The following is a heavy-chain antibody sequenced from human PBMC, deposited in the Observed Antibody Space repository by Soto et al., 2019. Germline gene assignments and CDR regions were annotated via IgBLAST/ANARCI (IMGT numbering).Heavy chain of an antibody. J-gene: IGHJ5*02. Sequence: PGGSLRLSCAASGFTFSDYYMSWIRQAPGKGLEWVSYISSSSSYTNYADSVKGRFTISRDNAKNTLYLQMNSLRAEDTAVYYCARLAYYGSGDSRFDPWGQGTLVTVSS. CDR3: ARLAYYGSGDSRFDP. CDR2: ISSSSSYT. CDR1: GFTFSDYY. D-gene: IGHD3-10*01. V-gene: IGHV3-11*06.